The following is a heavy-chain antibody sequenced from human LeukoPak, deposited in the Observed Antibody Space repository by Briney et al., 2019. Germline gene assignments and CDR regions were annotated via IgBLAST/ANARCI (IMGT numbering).Heavy chain of an antibody. Sequence: SETLSLTCTVSGGSISSYYWSRIRQPPGKGLEWIGYIYYSGRTNYNPSLKSRVTMSVDTSKNQFSLKLSSVTAADTAVYYCAREIVVVPAAIGGHNWFDPWGQGTLVTVSS. J-gene: IGHJ5*02. CDR3: AREIVVVPAAIGGHNWFDP. D-gene: IGHD2-2*01. V-gene: IGHV4-59*12. CDR1: GGSISSYY. CDR2: IYYSGRT.